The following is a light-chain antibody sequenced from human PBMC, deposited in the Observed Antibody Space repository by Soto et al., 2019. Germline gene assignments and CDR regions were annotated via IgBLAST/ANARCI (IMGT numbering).Light chain of an antibody. CDR1: QDIDNN. CDR2: DAS. V-gene: IGKV1-33*01. J-gene: IGKJ2*01. Sequence: QRTQSPSSLSASVGDRVTITCQASQDIDNNLKWFQQKPGKAPKLLIYDASNLQTGVSSRFSGSGSGTHFTFTISSLHPEDIATYYCQHFHTLPYTFGLGTKLEIK. CDR3: QHFHTLPYT.